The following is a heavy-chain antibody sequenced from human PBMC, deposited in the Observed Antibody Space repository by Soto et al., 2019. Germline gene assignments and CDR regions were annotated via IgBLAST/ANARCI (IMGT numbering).Heavy chain of an antibody. CDR2: INWNSAVI. CDR3: ARDPSVTAIGRADQ. CDR1: GFTFDDYA. J-gene: IGHJ4*02. Sequence: EVQLVESGGGLVQPGRSLRLSCVVSGFTFDDYAMHWGRQAPGGGLEWVSGINWNSAVIGYADSVKGRFTISRDNAKNALYLQMTSLRSEDTALYYCARDPSVTAIGRADQWGQGTLVTVSS. D-gene: IGHD2-2*01. V-gene: IGHV3-9*01.